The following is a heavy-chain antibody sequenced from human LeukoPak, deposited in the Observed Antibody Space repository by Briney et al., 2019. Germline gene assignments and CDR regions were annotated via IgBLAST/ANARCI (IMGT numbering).Heavy chain of an antibody. Sequence: GASVKVSCKASGGTFTTNPISWVRQAPGQGLEWMGGTIPMFRKVKYAQKFQDRITITADESTSTAYLELSSLKSDDTAVYYCAGGEGQFLVPPGYWGQGTLVTVSS. CDR3: AGGEGQFLVPPGY. CDR2: TIPMFRKV. D-gene: IGHD1-26*01. V-gene: IGHV1-69*13. CDR1: GGTFTTNP. J-gene: IGHJ4*02.